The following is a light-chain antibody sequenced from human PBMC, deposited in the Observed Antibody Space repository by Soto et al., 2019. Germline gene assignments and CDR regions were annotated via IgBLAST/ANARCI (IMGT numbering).Light chain of an antibody. J-gene: IGLJ1*01. V-gene: IGLV2-14*03. CDR1: SGDVGGYNY. Sequence: QSALTQPASVSGSPGQSITISCTGTSGDVGGYNYVSWYQQHPGKAPKLLIYDVSNRPSGVSSRFSGSKSGNTASLTISGLQAEDEADYYCSSYTSSSTDVFGTGTKLTVL. CDR3: SSYTSSSTDV. CDR2: DVS.